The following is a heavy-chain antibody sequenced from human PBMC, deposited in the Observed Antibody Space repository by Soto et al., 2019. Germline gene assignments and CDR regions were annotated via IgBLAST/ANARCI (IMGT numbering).Heavy chain of an antibody. CDR1: GFSFSSYE. CDR3: ASLSGSYGFDP. Sequence: EAQLVESGGDLVQPGGCLRLSCAGSGFSFSSYEITWVRQAPGKGLEWVSYISSSGSDTCYADSVKARFTISRDNAQNSLYLQMTRLRAEDTAIYYCASLSGSYGFDPWGQGTLVTVSS. J-gene: IGHJ5*02. V-gene: IGHV3-48*03. D-gene: IGHD1-26*01. CDR2: ISSSGSDT.